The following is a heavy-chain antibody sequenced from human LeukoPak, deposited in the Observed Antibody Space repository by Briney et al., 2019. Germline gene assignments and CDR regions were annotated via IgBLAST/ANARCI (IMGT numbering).Heavy chain of an antibody. J-gene: IGHJ6*03. CDR1: GFTFSSYS. CDR3: ARSAGYYYYYMDV. Sequence: PGGSLRLSCAASGFTFSSYSMNWVRQAPGKGLEWVSYISSSSSTIYYADSVKGRFTISRDNAKNSLYLQMNSLRAEDTAVYYCARSAGYYYYYMDVWGTGTTVTVSS. V-gene: IGHV3-48*01. D-gene: IGHD3-10*01. CDR2: ISSSSSTI.